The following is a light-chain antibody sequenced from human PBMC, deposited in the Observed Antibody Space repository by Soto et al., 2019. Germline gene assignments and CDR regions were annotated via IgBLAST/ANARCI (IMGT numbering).Light chain of an antibody. CDR1: QSVSSNY. CDR3: QHYGRSAYT. J-gene: IGKJ2*01. V-gene: IGKV3-20*01. Sequence: EIVLTQSPGTLSLSPGERATLSCRASQSVSSNYLAWYQQKPGQAPRLLIYGASSRATGIPDRFSGSGSGTDFTRTISRLEPEDFAVYYCQHYGRSAYTFGQGATLEMK. CDR2: GAS.